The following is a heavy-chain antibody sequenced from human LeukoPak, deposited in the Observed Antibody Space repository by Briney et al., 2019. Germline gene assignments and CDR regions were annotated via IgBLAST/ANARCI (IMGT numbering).Heavy chain of an antibody. D-gene: IGHD1-26*01. J-gene: IGHJ4*02. CDR1: GFTFSSYW. CDR2: INSDGSST. CDR3: ARESSVGAHKAFDY. V-gene: IGHV3-74*01. Sequence: PGGSLRLSCAASGFTFSSYWMHWVRHAPGKGLVWVSRINSDGSSTNYADSVKGRFIISRDNANNTLYLQMNSLRAEDTAVYYCARESSVGAHKAFDYWGQGTLVTVSS.